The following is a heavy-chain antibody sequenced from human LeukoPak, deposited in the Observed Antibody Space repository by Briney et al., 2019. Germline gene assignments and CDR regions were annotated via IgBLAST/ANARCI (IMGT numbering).Heavy chain of an antibody. CDR3: ARAYCGGDCYGVGYYYYYGMDV. CDR1: GGSFSGYY. V-gene: IGHV4-34*01. J-gene: IGHJ6*02. CDR2: INHSRRT. D-gene: IGHD2-21*02. Sequence: KPSETLSLTCAVYGGSFSGYYWSWIRQPPGKGLEWIGEINHSRRTNYNPSLKSRVTISVDTSRNQFSLILSSVTAADTAVYYCARAYCGGDCYGVGYYYYYGMDVWGQGTTVTVSS.